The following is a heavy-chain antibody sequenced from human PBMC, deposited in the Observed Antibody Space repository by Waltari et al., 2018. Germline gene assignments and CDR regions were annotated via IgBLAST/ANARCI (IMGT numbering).Heavy chain of an antibody. CDR3: ARTVTTIGAFDI. CDR1: GGSISSGSYY. Sequence: QVQLQESGPGLVKPSQTLSLTCTVSGGSISSGSYYWSWILQPAGKGLEWIGYFYTSGSTNYNPALKIRFTISVDTSKNQFSLKLSSVTAADTAVYYCARTVTTIGAFDIWGQGTMVTVSS. CDR2: FYTSGST. V-gene: IGHV4-61*09. D-gene: IGHD4-17*01. J-gene: IGHJ3*02.